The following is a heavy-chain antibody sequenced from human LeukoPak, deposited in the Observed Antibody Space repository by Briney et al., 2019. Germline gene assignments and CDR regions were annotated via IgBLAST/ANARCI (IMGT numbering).Heavy chain of an antibody. CDR2: TPPDGTTK. CDR1: GFTFSSYA. D-gene: IGHD3-16*01. V-gene: IGHV3-30*04. J-gene: IGHJ4*02. CDR3: VRDLRGDRDDH. Sequence: PGGSLRLSCAASGFTFSSYAMHWVRQAPGKGPEWMAVTPPDGTTKYYADSMKGRFTISRDNSKNTLYLYMSSLRADDTAVYYCVRDLRGDRDDHWGQGTLVIVSS.